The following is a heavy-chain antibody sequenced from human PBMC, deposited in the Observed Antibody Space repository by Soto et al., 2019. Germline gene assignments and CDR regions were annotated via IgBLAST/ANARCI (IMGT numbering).Heavy chain of an antibody. CDR2: INHSGRN. CDR1: GSSISSEDFY. Sequence: SETMSITGILSGSSISSEDFYWSWTRQHPGKGLEWIGEINHSGRNNYNPSLKSRVTISVDTSKNQFSLKLSSVTAADTAVYFCGDVAPRGVLPFAYRGYGTL. CDR3: GDVAPRGVLPFAY. D-gene: IGHD2-8*02. V-gene: IGHV4-30-4*08. J-gene: IGHJ4*01.